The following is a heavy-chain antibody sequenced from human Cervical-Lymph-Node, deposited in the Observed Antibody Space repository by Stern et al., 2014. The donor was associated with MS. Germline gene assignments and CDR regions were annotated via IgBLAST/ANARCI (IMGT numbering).Heavy chain of an antibody. CDR2: ISSNGSTI. D-gene: IGHD1-26*01. V-gene: IGHV3-11*01. CDR1: GFNFSAYY. Sequence: VPLVESGGDLVKPGGSLRLSFAASGFNFSAYYMNWIRQAPGQGLEWLSYISSNGSTIYYADSVKGRFIISRDNAKQSLYLQMNSLRAEDTAVYYCARGLPSFWGQGTLVTVSP. CDR3: ARGLPSF. J-gene: IGHJ4*02.